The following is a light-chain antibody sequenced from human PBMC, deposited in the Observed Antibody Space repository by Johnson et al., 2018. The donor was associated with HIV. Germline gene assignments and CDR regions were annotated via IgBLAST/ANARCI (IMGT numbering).Light chain of an antibody. Sequence: QSVLTQPPSVSAAPGQKVTISCSGSNSNIGNNYVSWYQQLPGTAPKLLIYENNKRPSGIPDRFSGSKSGTSATLGITGLQTGDEADYYCGTWDSSLSAYVFGNGTKVNVL. CDR3: GTWDSSLSAYV. CDR1: NSNIGNNY. J-gene: IGLJ1*01. V-gene: IGLV1-51*02. CDR2: ENN.